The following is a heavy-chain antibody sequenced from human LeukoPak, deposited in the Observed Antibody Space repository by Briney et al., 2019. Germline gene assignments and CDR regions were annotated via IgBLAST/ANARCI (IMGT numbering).Heavy chain of an antibody. CDR2: ISWNSGSI. CDR1: GFTFDDYA. CDR3: AKGEAYYGSGSLVYFDY. Sequence: GRSLRLSCAASGFTFDDYAMHWVRQAPGKGLEWVSGISWNSGSIGYADSVKGRFTISRDNAKNSLYLQMNSLRAEDTALYYCAKGEAYYGSGSLVYFDYWGQGTLVTVSS. D-gene: IGHD3-10*01. J-gene: IGHJ4*02. V-gene: IGHV3-9*01.